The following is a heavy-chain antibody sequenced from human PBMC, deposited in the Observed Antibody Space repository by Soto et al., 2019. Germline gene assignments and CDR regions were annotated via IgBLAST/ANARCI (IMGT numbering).Heavy chain of an antibody. Sequence: GASVKVSCKASGYTFTSYYMHWVRRAPGQGLEWMGIINPSGGSTSYAQKFQGRVTMTRDTSTSTVYMELSSLRSEDTAVYYCARDLCSSTSCYEPDYYYYGMDVWGQGTTVTVSS. CDR2: INPSGGST. V-gene: IGHV1-46*01. CDR3: ARDLCSSTSCYEPDYYYYGMDV. J-gene: IGHJ6*02. D-gene: IGHD2-2*01. CDR1: GYTFTSYY.